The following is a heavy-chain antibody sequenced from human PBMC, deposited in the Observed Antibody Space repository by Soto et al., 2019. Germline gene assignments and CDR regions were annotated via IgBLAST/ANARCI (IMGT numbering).Heavy chain of an antibody. CDR3: AKRLLRGTTLSVLDY. D-gene: IGHD4-17*01. Sequence: GGSLRLSCAASGFTFSSFGMHWVRQAPGKGLEWVALLSYDGSKEYYADSVKGRFSVSRDNSKNTLYLQMNSLRVEDTAVYFCAKRLLRGTTLSVLDYWGRGTLVTVFS. CDR1: GFTFSSFG. CDR2: LSYDGSKE. J-gene: IGHJ4*02. V-gene: IGHV3-30*18.